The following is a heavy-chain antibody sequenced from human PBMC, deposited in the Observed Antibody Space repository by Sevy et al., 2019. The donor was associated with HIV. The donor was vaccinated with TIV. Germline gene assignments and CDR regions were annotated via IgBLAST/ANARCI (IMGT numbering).Heavy chain of an antibody. CDR2: FFHSGTT. D-gene: IGHD2-21*01. J-gene: IGHJ3*02. Sequence: SETLSLTCLVSDASITTNYWSWIRQAPGKGLEWIGYFFHSGTTNYNRSLKSRVTISADTSKNEFSLRQTSVTAADTAVYYCASSRAYHRESDDGFDNWGQGTMVTVSS. CDR3: ASSRAYHRESDDGFDN. V-gene: IGHV4-59*01. CDR1: DASITTNY.